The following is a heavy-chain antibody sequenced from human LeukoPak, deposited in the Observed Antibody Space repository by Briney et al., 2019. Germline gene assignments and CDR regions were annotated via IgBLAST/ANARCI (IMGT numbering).Heavy chain of an antibody. D-gene: IGHD3-3*01. CDR1: GFTFSSYW. CDR3: AKGRDFWSVDYFDY. Sequence: PGGSLRLSCAASGFTFSSYWMSWVRQAPGKGLEWVANIKQDGSEKYYVDSVKGRFTISRDNAKNSLYLQMNSLRAEDTAVYYCAKGRDFWSVDYFDYWGQGTLVTVSS. V-gene: IGHV3-7*03. J-gene: IGHJ4*02. CDR2: IKQDGSEK.